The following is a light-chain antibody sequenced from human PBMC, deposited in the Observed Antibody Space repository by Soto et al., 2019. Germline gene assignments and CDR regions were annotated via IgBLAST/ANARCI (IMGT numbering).Light chain of an antibody. V-gene: IGLV2-14*03. CDR2: EVS. Sequence: QSVLTQPASVSGSPGQSITISCTGTSSDVGAYDYVSWYQQHPDKAPKLMIYEVSNRPSGVSNRFSGSKSVNTATLTISGLQADDEADYYCSSYTSSRPRVFGTGTKLTVL. J-gene: IGLJ1*01. CDR3: SSYTSSRPRV. CDR1: SSDVGAYDY.